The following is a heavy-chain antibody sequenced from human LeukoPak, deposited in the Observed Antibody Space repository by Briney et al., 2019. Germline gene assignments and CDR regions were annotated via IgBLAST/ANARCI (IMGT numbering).Heavy chain of an antibody. V-gene: IGHV4-39*07. D-gene: IGHD6-19*01. J-gene: IGHJ4*02. CDR2: IYYNGNL. CDR1: GGSISSSTYF. Sequence: PSETLSLTCTVSGGSISSSTYFWGWIRQPPGKGLEWIGTIYYNGNLYYNPSLKSRVTISLDTSKNQFSLKLRSVTAADTAVYYRARASYSSGWYGGGIYYFDYWGQGTLVTVSS. CDR3: ARASYSSGWYGGGIYYFDY.